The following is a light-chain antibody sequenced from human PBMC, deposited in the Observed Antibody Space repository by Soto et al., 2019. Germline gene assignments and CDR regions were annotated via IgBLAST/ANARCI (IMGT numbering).Light chain of an antibody. V-gene: IGKV1-39*01. CDR1: QSISSY. CDR3: QQSYSTPFT. Sequence: DIPMTQSPSSLSASVGDRVTITCRASQSISSYLNWYQQKPGKAPKLLIYAASSLQSGVPSRFSGSGSGTDFTLTISSLQPEDFATYYCQQSYSTPFTFGGGTKVEIK. CDR2: AAS. J-gene: IGKJ4*01.